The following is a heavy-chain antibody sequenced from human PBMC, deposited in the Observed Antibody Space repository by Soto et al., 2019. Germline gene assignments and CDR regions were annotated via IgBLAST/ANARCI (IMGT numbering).Heavy chain of an antibody. CDR2: IYYSGST. CDR1: GGSISSSSYY. CDR3: ATSNWFDP. Sequence: QLQLQESGPGLVKPSETLSLTCTVSGGSISSSSYYWGWIRQPPGKGLEWIGYIYYSGSTYYNPSLKSRVTRSVDTSTNQFSLKLTSVTAADTAVYYCATSNWFDPWGQGTLVTVSS. J-gene: IGHJ5*02. V-gene: IGHV4-39*01.